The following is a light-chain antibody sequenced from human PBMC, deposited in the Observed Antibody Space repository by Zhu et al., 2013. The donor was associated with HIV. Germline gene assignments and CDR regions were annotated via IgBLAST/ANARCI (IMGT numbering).Light chain of an antibody. J-gene: IGKJ4*01. Sequence: EIVLTQSPATLSLSPGERATLSCRASQSVKTYLAWYQQKAGQAPRLLIYDASNRATGIPARFSGSGSGTDFTLTISSLEPEDFAAYYCQQRNNWPLTFGGGTKVEIK. CDR2: DAS. CDR1: QSVKTY. V-gene: IGKV3-11*01. CDR3: QQRNNWPLT.